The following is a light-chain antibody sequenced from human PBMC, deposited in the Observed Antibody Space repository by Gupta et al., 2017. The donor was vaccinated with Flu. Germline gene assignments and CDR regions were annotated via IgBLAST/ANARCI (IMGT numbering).Light chain of an antibody. J-gene: IGKJ4*01. CDR1: QNILYSSNSKNY. V-gene: IGKV4-1*01. CDR3: QQYYTTPLT. CDR2: WAS. Sequence: DITMTQSPDSLAVSLGERASINCKSSQNILYSSNSKNYLAWYQQRPGQPPELILYWASTRESGVPDRFSGSGSGTDFTLTISGLQAEDVAVYYCQQYYTTPLTFGGGTKVEIK.